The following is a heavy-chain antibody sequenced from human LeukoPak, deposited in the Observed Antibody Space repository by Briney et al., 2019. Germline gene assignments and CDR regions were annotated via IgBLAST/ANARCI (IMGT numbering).Heavy chain of an antibody. V-gene: IGHV3-23*01. CDR1: GLTFSNYA. CDR3: AGLTMIRGVIDY. Sequence: GGSLRLSCAASGLTFSNYAMSWVRKAPGKGLEWVSALSGSGGSTYYADSVKGRFTISRDNAKNSLYLQMNSLRAEDTAVYYCAGLTMIRGVIDYWGQGTLVTVSS. J-gene: IGHJ4*02. D-gene: IGHD3-10*01. CDR2: LSGSGGST.